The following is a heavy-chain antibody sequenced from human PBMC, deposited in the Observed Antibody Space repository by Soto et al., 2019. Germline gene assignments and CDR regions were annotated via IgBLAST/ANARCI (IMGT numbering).Heavy chain of an antibody. CDR1: GDSVSSNSSA. Sequence: SQTLSLPCAISGDSVSSNSSAWNCIRQSPSRGLEWLGRTYYRSKWYNDYAVSVKSRITINPDTSKNQFSLQLNSVTPEDTAVYYCARVPIAAAGYYYYYGMDVWGQGTTVTVSS. J-gene: IGHJ6*02. CDR3: ARVPIAAAGYYYYYGMDV. CDR2: TYYRSKWYN. V-gene: IGHV6-1*01. D-gene: IGHD6-13*01.